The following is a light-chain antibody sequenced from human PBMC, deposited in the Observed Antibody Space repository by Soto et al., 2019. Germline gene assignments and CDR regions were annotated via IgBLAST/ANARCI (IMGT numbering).Light chain of an antibody. CDR2: NAS. V-gene: IGKV1-5*03. CDR1: QSISSG. J-gene: IGKJ1*01. CDR3: QQYNNYPWT. Sequence: DIQMTHSPSTLSASVGDRVTITCRASQSISSGLAWYQQKPGKAPKLLIYNASSLESGVPSRFSGSGSGTEFTLTISSRQPDDFATYYCQQYNNYPWTFGQGTKVEI.